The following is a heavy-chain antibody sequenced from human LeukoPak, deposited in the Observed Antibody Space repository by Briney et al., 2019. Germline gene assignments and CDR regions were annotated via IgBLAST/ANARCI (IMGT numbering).Heavy chain of an antibody. CDR2: INPNSGGT. D-gene: IGHD5-24*01. V-gene: IGHV1-2*02. CDR1: GYTFTGYY. J-gene: IGHJ4*02. Sequence: ASVKVCFKASGYTFTGYYMHWVRQPPGQGLDWMGWINPNSGGTNYAQEFQGRVTMTRATSISTSYMELSRLRSDDTVVYYCATVPMASYFDYWGQGTLVTVSS. CDR3: ATVPMASYFDY.